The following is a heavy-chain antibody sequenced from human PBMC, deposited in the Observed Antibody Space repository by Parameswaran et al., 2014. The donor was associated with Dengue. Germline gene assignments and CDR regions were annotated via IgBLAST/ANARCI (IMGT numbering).Heavy chain of an antibody. CDR2: IIPIFGTA. Sequence: SWVRQAPGQGLEWMGGIIPIFGTANYAQKFQGRVTITADESTSTAYMELSSLRSEDTAVYYCAREFPYCSGGSCYSPHYYMDVWARDHGHRLL. D-gene: IGHD2-15*01. J-gene: IGHJ6*03. CDR3: AREFPYCSGGSCYSPHYYMDV. V-gene: IGHV1-69*01.